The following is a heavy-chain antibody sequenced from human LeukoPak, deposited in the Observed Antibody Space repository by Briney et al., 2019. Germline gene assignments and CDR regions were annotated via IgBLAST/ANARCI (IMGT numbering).Heavy chain of an antibody. CDR1: GGSISSYY. D-gene: IGHD3-10*02. V-gene: IGHV4-59*01. CDR2: IYYSGST. J-gene: IGHJ4*02. CDR3: ATLLSSSYYFDY. Sequence: SETLSLTCTVSGGSISSYYWSWIRQPPGKGLEWIGYIYYSGSTNYNPSLKSRVTISVDTSKNQFSLKLSSVTAADTAVYFCATLLSSSYYFDYWGQGTLVTVSS.